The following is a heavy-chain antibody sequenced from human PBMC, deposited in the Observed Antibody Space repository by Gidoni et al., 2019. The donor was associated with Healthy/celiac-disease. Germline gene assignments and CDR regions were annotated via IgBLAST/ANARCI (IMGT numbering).Heavy chain of an antibody. J-gene: IGHJ4*02. V-gene: IGHV3-23*01. Sequence: EVQLLESGGGLVQPGGSLRLSCAASGFTFSSYAMSWVRQAPGKGLEWVSAISGSGGSTYYADSVKGRFTISRDNSKNTLYLQMNSLRAEDTAVYYCAQGHSYSSGWPGHWGQGTLVTVSS. CDR2: ISGSGGST. CDR1: GFTFSSYA. D-gene: IGHD6-19*01. CDR3: AQGHSYSSGWPGH.